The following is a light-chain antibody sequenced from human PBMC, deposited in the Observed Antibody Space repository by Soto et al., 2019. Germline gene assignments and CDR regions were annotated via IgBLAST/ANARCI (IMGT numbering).Light chain of an antibody. V-gene: IGKV1-8*01. CDR1: QGISSY. J-gene: IGKJ3*01. Sequence: AIRMTQSPSSLSASTGDRVTITCRASQGISSYLAWYQQKPGKPPKLLIYAASTLQSGVPSRFSGSGSGTDFTLTISCLQSEDFATYYCHQYYSYPPAFGPGTKVDIK. CDR2: AAS. CDR3: HQYYSYPPA.